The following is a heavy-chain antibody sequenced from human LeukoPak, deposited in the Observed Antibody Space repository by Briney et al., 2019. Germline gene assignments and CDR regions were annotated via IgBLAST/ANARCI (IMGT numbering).Heavy chain of an antibody. CDR2: IYTSGST. CDR3: ARVSLRNYFDY. Sequence: SETLSLTCTVSVGSISSYYWSWIRQPAGKGLQWIGRIYTSGSTNYNPSLKSRVTISVDKSKNQFSLKLSSVTAADTSVYYCARVSLRNYFDYWGQGTLVTVSS. CDR1: VGSISSYY. J-gene: IGHJ4*02. V-gene: IGHV4-4*07. D-gene: IGHD3-22*01.